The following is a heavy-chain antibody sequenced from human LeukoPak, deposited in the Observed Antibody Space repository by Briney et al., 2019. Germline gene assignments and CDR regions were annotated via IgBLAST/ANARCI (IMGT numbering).Heavy chain of an antibody. J-gene: IGHJ6*03. CDR2: IYHSGST. CDR3: ARDESYGDYESTTFYYYYMDV. Sequence: SETLSLTCTVSGYSIRSGYYWGWIRQPPGKGLEWIGSIYHSGSTYYNPSLKSRVTISVHTSKNQFSLKLSSVTAADTAVYYCARDESYGDYESTTFYYYYMDVWGKGTTVTISS. V-gene: IGHV4-38-2*02. D-gene: IGHD4-17*01. CDR1: GYSIRSGYY.